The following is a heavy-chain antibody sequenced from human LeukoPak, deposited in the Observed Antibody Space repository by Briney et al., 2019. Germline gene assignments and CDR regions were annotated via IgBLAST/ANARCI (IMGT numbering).Heavy chain of an antibody. CDR3: ARDRGNYYMDV. V-gene: IGHV3-73*01. Sequence: PGGSLRLSCAASGFTFSGSAMHWVRQASGKGLEWVGRIRSKANSYATAYAASVKGRFTISRDDSKNTAYLQMNSLKTEDTAVYYCARDRGNYYMDVWGKGTTVTISS. CDR2: IRSKANSYAT. CDR1: GFTFSGSA. J-gene: IGHJ6*03.